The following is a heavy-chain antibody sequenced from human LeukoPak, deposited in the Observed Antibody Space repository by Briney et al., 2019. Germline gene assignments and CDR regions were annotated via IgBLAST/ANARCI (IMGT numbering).Heavy chain of an antibody. D-gene: IGHD3-10*01. CDR1: GNAFPNLW. CDR2: ISPGDSDT. J-gene: IGHJ4*02. V-gene: IGHV5-51*01. CDR3: ARLYGSGNINDY. Sequence: GDSLKISCEASGNAFPNLWIGWVRQKPGKGLEYMGMISPGDSDTRYNPSFQGQVTIAAGKSISTAFLQWSSLKASDTAMYYCARLYGSGNINDYWGQGTLVTVSS.